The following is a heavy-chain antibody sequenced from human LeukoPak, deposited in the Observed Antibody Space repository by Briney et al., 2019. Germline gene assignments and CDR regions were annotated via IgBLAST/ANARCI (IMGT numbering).Heavy chain of an antibody. CDR1: GYTFTSYY. CDR3: ARVHDFWSGLFDY. Sequence: GASVKVSCKASGYTFTSYYIDWVRQAPGQGLEWMGIINPLGGSTTYAHKFQDRVTMTRDTSTSTVYMELSSLRSEDTAVYYCARVHDFWSGLFDYWGQGTLVTVSS. CDR2: INPLGGST. V-gene: IGHV1-46*01. J-gene: IGHJ4*02. D-gene: IGHD3-3*01.